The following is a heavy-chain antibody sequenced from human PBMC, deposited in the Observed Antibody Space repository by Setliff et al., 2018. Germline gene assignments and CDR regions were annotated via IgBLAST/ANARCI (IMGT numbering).Heavy chain of an antibody. V-gene: IGHV4-4*07. J-gene: IGHJ6*03. D-gene: IGHD2-15*01. CDR3: ARVRIVPYCMDV. CDR1: GGSIGSYY. CDR2: IYTTGST. Sequence: LSLTCTVSGGSIGSYYWTWIRQPAGRGLEWIGRIYTTGSTNFNPSLNSRVTMSLDKSKNQFSLKLSSVTAAHSAVYFCARVRIVPYCMDVWGKGTTVTVSS.